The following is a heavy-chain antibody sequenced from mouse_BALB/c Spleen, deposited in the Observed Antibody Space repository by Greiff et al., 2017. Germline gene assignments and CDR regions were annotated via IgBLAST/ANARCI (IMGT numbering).Heavy chain of an antibody. V-gene: IGHV5-6-5*01. J-gene: IGHJ4*01. CDR2: ISSGGST. CDR1: GFTFSSYA. CDR3: ARKDYGSSYYVLYAMDY. Sequence: EVQRVESGGGLVKPGGSLKLSCGASGFTFSSYAMSWVRQTPEKRLEWVASISSGGSTYYPDSVKGRFTISRDNARNILYLQMSSLRSEDTAMYYCARKDYGSSYYVLYAMDYWGQGTSVTVSS. D-gene: IGHD1-1*01.